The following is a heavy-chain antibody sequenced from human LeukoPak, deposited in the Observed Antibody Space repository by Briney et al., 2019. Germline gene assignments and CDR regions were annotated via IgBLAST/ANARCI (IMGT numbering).Heavy chain of an antibody. V-gene: IGHV4-39*01. CDR1: GGSISSSSYY. J-gene: IGHJ4*02. CDR3: ASGSREYTWKYYFGY. Sequence: SETLSLTCTVSGGSISSSSYYWGWIRQPPGKGLEWIGSIYYSGSTYYNPSLKSRVTISVDTSKNQFSLKLSSVTAADTAVYYCASGSREYTWKYYFGYWGQGTLVTVSS. CDR2: IYYSGST. D-gene: IGHD1-1*01.